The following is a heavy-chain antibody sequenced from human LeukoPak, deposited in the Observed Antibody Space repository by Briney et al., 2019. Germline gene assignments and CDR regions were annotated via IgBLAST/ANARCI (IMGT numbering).Heavy chain of an antibody. D-gene: IGHD1-7*01. CDR3: ARDGQTRSPIPGRLFY. Sequence: GRSLRLSCAASGFTFSSYGMHWVRQAPGKGLEWVAVIWYDGSNKYYADSVKGRFTISRDNSKNTLYLQMNNLRAEDTAVYYCARDGQTRSPIPGRLFYWGQGTLVTVSS. V-gene: IGHV3-33*01. CDR1: GFTFSSYG. J-gene: IGHJ4*02. CDR2: IWYDGSNK.